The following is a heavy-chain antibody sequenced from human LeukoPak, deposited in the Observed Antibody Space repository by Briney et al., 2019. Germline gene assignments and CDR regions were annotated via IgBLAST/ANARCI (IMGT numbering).Heavy chain of an antibody. Sequence: PGGSLRLSCAASGFTFSSYGMHWVRQAPGKGLEWVAFIWYDGSNKYYADSVKGRFTISRDNSKNTLYLQMNSLRAEDTAVYYCARVHWYYFGYWGQGTLVTVSS. CDR3: ARVHWYYFGY. CDR1: GFTFSSYG. J-gene: IGHJ4*02. CDR2: IWYDGSNK. V-gene: IGHV3-33*01.